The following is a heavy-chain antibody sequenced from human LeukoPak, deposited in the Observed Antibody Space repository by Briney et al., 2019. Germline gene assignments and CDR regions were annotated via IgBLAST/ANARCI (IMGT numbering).Heavy chain of an antibody. D-gene: IGHD3-9*01. CDR1: GFTFSSYP. CDR3: ARVYYDILTGYLLPYYFDY. Sequence: GGSLRLSCAASGFTFSSYPMHWVRQAPGKGLEWVAVISYDGSNKYYADSVKGRFTISRDNSKNTLYLQMNSLRAEDTAVYYCARVYYDILTGYLLPYYFDYWGQGTLVTVSS. J-gene: IGHJ4*02. CDR2: ISYDGSNK. V-gene: IGHV3-30-3*01.